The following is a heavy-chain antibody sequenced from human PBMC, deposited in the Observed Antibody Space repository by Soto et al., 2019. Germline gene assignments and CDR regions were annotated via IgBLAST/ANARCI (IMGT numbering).Heavy chain of an antibody. CDR3: ARDVGYSGSGSSYYYYYYMDV. V-gene: IGHV3-7*01. CDR2: IKQDGSEK. CDR1: GFTFSNYW. D-gene: IGHD3-10*01. Sequence: GGSLRLSCAASGFTFSNYWMSWVRQAPGKGLEWVANIKQDGSEKYSAASVRGRFTISRDNANNPLYLQMNSLRAEDTAAYYCARDVGYSGSGSSYYYYYYMDVWGIGTTVTVSS. J-gene: IGHJ6*03.